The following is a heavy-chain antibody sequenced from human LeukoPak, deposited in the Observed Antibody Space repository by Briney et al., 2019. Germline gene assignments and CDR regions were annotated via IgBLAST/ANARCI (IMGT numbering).Heavy chain of an antibody. CDR3: AKDMVGSSWAYGMDV. CDR1: GFTFSSYS. V-gene: IGHV3-21*04. CDR2: ISSSSSYI. D-gene: IGHD6-13*01. Sequence: GGSLRLSCAASGFTFSSYSMNWVRQAPGKGLEWVSSISSSSSYIYYADSVKGRFTISRDNAKNSLYLQMNSLRAEDTALYYCAKDMVGSSWAYGMDVWGQGTTVTVSS. J-gene: IGHJ6*02.